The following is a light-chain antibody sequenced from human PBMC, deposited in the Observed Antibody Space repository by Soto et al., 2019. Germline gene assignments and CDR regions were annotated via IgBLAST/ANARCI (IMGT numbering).Light chain of an antibody. CDR2: WAS. Sequence: DIVMTQSPDSLAVSLGERATINCKSSQSVFKGSNNKDCLAWYQQKPGQPPKLLLYWASTRESGVPDRFSGSGSGTDFTLTISSLQAEDVAIYYCQQLSSPPVFPFGQGTKLEIK. CDR3: QQLSSPPVFP. J-gene: IGKJ2*01. CDR1: QSVFKGSNNKDC. V-gene: IGKV4-1*01.